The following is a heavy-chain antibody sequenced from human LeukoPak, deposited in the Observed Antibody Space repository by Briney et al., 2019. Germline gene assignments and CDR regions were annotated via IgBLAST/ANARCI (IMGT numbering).Heavy chain of an antibody. CDR1: GGSISSYY. D-gene: IGHD4-17*01. CDR3: AKSPYGEYYFDY. Sequence: SETLSLTCTVSGGSISSYYWSWIRRPPGKGLEWIGYIYYSGSTNYNPSLKSRVTISVDTSKNQFSLKLSSVTAADTAVYYCAKSPYGEYYFDYWGQGTLVTVST. CDR2: IYYSGST. V-gene: IGHV4-59*01. J-gene: IGHJ4*02.